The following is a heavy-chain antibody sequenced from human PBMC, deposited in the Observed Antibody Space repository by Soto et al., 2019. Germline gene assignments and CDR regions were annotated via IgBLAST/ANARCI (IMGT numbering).Heavy chain of an antibody. CDR3: ATSYGSGSQAFDF. CDR1: GDTFNFYT. D-gene: IGHD3-10*01. CDR2: TIPMRSMS. J-gene: IGHJ4*02. V-gene: IGHV1-69*02. Sequence: QVQLVQSGAELKKPGSSVRVSCKASGDTFNFYTINWVRQAPGQGLEWMGRTIPMRSMSNYALKFQGRLSITADKSTSTAYMDLNSLKSEDTAMYYSATSYGSGSQAFDFWGQGTLVTVSS.